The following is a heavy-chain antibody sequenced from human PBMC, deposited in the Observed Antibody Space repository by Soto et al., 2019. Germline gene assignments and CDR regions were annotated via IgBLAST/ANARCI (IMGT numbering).Heavy chain of an antibody. J-gene: IGHJ4*02. CDR1: GGTFNSYG. CDR2: IIPLYGTV. Sequence: SVKVSCKASGGTFNSYGISWVRQAPGQGLDWMGVIIPLYGTVNYAQKFQGRVSITADKSTSTAYMDLNSLRSDDTAVYYCARVRVIRGVIPSPFGVWGQRTLVTFSS. D-gene: IGHD3-10*01. CDR3: ARVRVIRGVIPSPFGV. V-gene: IGHV1-69*06.